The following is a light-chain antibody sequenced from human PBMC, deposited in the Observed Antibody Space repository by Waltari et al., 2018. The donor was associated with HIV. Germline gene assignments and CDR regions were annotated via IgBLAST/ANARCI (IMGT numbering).Light chain of an antibody. J-gene: IGLJ2*01. CDR2: RDS. V-gene: IGLV1-47*01. Sequence: QSLLTQTPSMSGTPGQRIIISCSGAISNVGNNFVFWYQQFPGMAPKLLIYRDSQRSSVVPDRFSGSKSGTSASLAISGLRSEDEADYYCSTWDDTLSGALFGGGTKLTVL. CDR3: STWDDTLSGAL. CDR1: ISNVGNNF.